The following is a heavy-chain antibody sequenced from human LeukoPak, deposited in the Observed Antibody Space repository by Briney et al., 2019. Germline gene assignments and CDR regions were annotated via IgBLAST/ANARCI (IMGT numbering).Heavy chain of an antibody. CDR2: IYTSGST. CDR1: GGSISSGSYY. V-gene: IGHV4-61*02. CDR3: ASRENGYSSSYDAFDI. J-gene: IGHJ3*02. D-gene: IGHD6-13*01. Sequence: SETLSLTCTVSGGSISSGSYYWSRIRQPAGKGLEWIGRIYTSGSTNYNPSLKSRVTISVDTSKNQFSLKLSSVTAADTAVYYCASRENGYSSSYDAFDIWGQGTMVTVSS.